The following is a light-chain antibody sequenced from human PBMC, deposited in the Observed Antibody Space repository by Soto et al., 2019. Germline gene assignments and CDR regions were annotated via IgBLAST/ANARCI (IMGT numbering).Light chain of an antibody. J-gene: IGLJ3*02. V-gene: IGLV2-11*01. Sequence: QSALTQPRSVSGSPGQSVTISCTGTSSDVGGYNYVSWYQQHPGKAPKLMIYDVSKRPSGVPDRFSGSKSGNTASLTISGLQAEDEAAYYCCSYAGSYTPWVFGGGTKLTVL. CDR2: DVS. CDR1: SSDVGGYNY. CDR3: CSYAGSYTPWV.